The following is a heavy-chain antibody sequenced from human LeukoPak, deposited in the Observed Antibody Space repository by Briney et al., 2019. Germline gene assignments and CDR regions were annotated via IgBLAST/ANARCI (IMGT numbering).Heavy chain of an antibody. D-gene: IGHD2-8*01. V-gene: IGHV3-23*01. J-gene: IGHJ4*02. CDR3: ARAVDCTNGVCYRAYGY. Sequence: GGSLRLSCAASGFTFSSYAMSWVRQAPGKGLEWVSAISGSGGSTYYADSVKGRFTISRDNSKNTLYLQMNSLRAEDTAVYYCARAVDCTNGVCYRAYGYWGQGTLVTVSS. CDR1: GFTFSSYA. CDR2: ISGSGGST.